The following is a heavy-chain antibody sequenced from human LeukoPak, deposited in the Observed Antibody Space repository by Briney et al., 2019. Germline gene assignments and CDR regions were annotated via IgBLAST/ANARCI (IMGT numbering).Heavy chain of an antibody. J-gene: IGHJ4*02. CDR1: GFTFSSYE. CDR3: ASRWAVRGVTLFDY. CDR2: ISSSGSTI. Sequence: GGSLRLSCAASGFTFSSYETNWVRQAPGKGLEWVSYISSSGSTIYYADSVKGRFTISRDNAKNSLYLQMNSLRAEDTAVYYCASRWAVRGVTLFDYWGQGTLVTVSS. V-gene: IGHV3-48*03. D-gene: IGHD3-10*02.